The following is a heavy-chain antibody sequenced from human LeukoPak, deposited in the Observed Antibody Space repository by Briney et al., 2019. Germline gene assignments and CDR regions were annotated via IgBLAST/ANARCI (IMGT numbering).Heavy chain of an antibody. D-gene: IGHD3-10*01. V-gene: IGHV3-64D*06. CDR1: GFTFSSYA. J-gene: IGHJ4*02. CDR3: VKDSAMVRGVIIPYYFVY. Sequence: GGSLRLSCSASGFTFSSYAMHWVRQAPGKGLEYVSAISSNGGSTYYADSVKGRFTISRDNSKNTLYLQMSSLRAEDTAVYYCVKDSAMVRGVIIPYYFVYWGQGTLVTVSS. CDR2: ISSNGGST.